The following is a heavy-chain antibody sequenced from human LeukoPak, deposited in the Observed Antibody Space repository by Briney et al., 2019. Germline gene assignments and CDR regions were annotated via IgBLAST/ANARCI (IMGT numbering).Heavy chain of an antibody. CDR1: GFTFSDYY. Sequence: GGPLRLSCAASGFTFSDYYMSWILQAPGKGLEWVSYISSSGNIIYYADSVKGRFTISRDNAKNSLYLQMNSLRAEDTAVYYCARRRYNWNAIDYWGQGTLVTVSS. J-gene: IGHJ4*02. V-gene: IGHV3-11*01. CDR2: ISSSGNII. CDR3: ARRRYNWNAIDY. D-gene: IGHD1-20*01.